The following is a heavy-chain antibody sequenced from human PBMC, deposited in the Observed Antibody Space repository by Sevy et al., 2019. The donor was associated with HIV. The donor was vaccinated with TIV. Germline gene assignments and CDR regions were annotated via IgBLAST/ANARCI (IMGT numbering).Heavy chain of an antibody. Sequence: ASVKVSCKVSGYTLTQLSIHWVRQAPGKGLEWMAHFDPKHSETIYRQRFQGRVTMTEDTSTNTVYMQLSSLTSEDTAVYYCATEASIYYSRSSRYQGDWFDPWGQGTLVTVSS. CDR1: GYTLTQLS. D-gene: IGHD2-15*01. CDR3: ATEASIYYSRSSRYQGDWFDP. CDR2: FDPKHSET. J-gene: IGHJ5*02. V-gene: IGHV1-24*01.